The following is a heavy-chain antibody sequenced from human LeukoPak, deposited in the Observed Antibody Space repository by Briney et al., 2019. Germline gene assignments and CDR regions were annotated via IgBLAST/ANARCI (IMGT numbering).Heavy chain of an antibody. V-gene: IGHV3-48*01. CDR2: ISSSTNSI. Sequence: GGSLRLSCAASGFTFRTYSMNWVRQAPGKGLEWISYISSSTNSIYYADSVKGRFTISRDNAQNSLYLQMNSLRVEDTAVYYCARRLAATDAFDIWGQGTMVTVFS. CDR1: GFTFRTYS. CDR3: ARRLAATDAFDI. D-gene: IGHD6-13*01. J-gene: IGHJ3*02.